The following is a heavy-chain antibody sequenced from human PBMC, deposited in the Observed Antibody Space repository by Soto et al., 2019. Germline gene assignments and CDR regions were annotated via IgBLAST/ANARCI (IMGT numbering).Heavy chain of an antibody. D-gene: IGHD3-22*01. J-gene: IGHJ4*02. CDR2: ISYDGSNK. V-gene: IGHV3-30-3*01. Sequence: PGGSLRLSCAVSGFTFSNYDMNWVRQAPGKGLEWVAVISYDGSNKNYVDSVKGRFTISRDDSKNTLYLQMTSLRAEDTAVYYCARDALKKNYYDSSGYYWGQGTQVTVSS. CDR1: GFTFSNYD. CDR3: ARDALKKNYYDSSGYY.